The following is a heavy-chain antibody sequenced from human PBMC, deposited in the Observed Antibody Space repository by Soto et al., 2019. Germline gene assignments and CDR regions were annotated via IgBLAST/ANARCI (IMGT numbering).Heavy chain of an antibody. CDR3: ARDRLTSGVNYYYGMDV. D-gene: IGHD6-19*01. Sequence: GGSLRLSYAASGFNFSSYEMNWVRQAPGKGLEWVSYITNSGSAIYYADSVKGRCTISRDNAKKSVYLQMNSLRAEDTGVYYCARDRLTSGVNYYYGMDVWGQGPRSPSP. CDR1: GFNFSSYE. V-gene: IGHV3-48*03. J-gene: IGHJ6*02. CDR2: ITNSGSAI.